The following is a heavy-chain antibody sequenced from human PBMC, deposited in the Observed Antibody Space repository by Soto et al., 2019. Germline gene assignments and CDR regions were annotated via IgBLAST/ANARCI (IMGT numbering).Heavy chain of an antibody. J-gene: IGHJ4*02. Sequence: GGSLRLSCAASGFTFSSYSMNWVRQAPGKGLEWVSSISSSGSYTYYADSVKGRFTISRDNSKNTLYLQMNSLRAEDTAVYYCAKVGDYWGQGTLVTVSS. V-gene: IGHV3-21*04. CDR2: ISSSGSYT. CDR1: GFTFSSYS. CDR3: AKVGDY.